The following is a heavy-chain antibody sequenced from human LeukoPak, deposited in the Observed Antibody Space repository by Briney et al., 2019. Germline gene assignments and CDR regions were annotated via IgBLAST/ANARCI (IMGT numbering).Heavy chain of an antibody. CDR3: TRDSGTTGEVKFDP. D-gene: IGHD3-10*01. CDR1: GGSFSDYY. Sequence: SETLSLTCAVYGGSFSDYYWSWIRQPAGKGPEWIGRIYSSGTITYNPSLQSRVTMSVDTSKNEFSLKMSSVTAADTAVYYCTRDSGTTGEVKFDPWGQGTLVAVSS. J-gene: IGHJ5*02. V-gene: IGHV4-4*07. CDR2: IYSSGTI.